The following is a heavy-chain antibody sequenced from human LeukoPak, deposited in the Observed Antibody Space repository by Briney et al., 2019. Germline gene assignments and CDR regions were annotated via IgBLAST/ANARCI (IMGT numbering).Heavy chain of an antibody. CDR3: ARVPYYDSSGYWGDGFDY. CDR2: IYYSGST. J-gene: IGHJ4*02. CDR1: GGSISSYY. V-gene: IGHV4-59*12. Sequence: SETLSLTCTVSGGSISSYYWSWIRQPPGKGLEWIGYIYYSGSTNYNPSLKSRVTISVDTSKNQFSLKLSSVTAADTAVYYCARVPYYDSSGYWGDGFDYWGQGTLVTVSS. D-gene: IGHD3-22*01.